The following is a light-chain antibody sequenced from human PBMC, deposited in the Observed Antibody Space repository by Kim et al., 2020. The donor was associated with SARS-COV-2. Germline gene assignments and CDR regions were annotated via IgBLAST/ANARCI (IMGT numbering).Light chain of an antibody. Sequence: TISCTGSRSTSGADFDMNWYQQRPGPAPKLIIYGNNNRPSGVPDRFSGSKSGTSASLAIAGLQPEDEATYYCQSYADRLTVTVVFGGGTQLTVL. CDR2: GNN. CDR3: QSYADRLTVTVV. CDR1: RSTSGADFD. J-gene: IGLJ2*01. V-gene: IGLV1-40*01.